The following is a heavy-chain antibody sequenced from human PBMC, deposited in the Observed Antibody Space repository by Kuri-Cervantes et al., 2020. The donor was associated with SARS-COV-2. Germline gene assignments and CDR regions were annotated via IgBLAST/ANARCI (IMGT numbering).Heavy chain of an antibody. D-gene: IGHD2-21*01. CDR3: ARLHPPCARFGDDFYYGTDV. J-gene: IGHJ6*02. CDR1: GGSISSYF. CDR2: VYYSGIS. Sequence: ESLKISCAVSGGSISSYFWSWVRQSRGRVLEWIGYVYYSGISKYNPTLKSRVSMSVGVAENQFSLNLRSLTTADSAVYYCARLHPPCARFGDDFYYGTDVWGQGTTVTVS. V-gene: IGHV4-59*01.